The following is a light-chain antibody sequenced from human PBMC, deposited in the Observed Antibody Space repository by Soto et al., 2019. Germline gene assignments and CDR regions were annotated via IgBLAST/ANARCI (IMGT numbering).Light chain of an antibody. CDR1: QSITRS. CDR3: QQYYSYPRT. J-gene: IGKJ1*01. CDR2: AAS. V-gene: IGKV1-5*01. Sequence: DIQMTQSPSTLSASVGDRVTITCRASQSITRSMAWYQQKPGKAPKLLIYAASTLQSGVPSRFSGSGSGTDFTLTISSLQPEDIATYHCQQYYSYPRTFGQGTKVEIK.